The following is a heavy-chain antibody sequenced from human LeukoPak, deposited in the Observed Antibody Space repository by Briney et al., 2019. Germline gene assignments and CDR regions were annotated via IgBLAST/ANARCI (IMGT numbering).Heavy chain of an antibody. J-gene: IGHJ5*02. Sequence: GGSLRLSCAASGFTFSSYAMSWVRQAPGEGLEWVSAISGSGGSTYYADSVKGRFTISRDNSKNTLYLQMNSLRAEDTAVYYCAKNLEDIVVVPAAIGFDPWGQGTLVTVSS. D-gene: IGHD2-2*02. CDR1: GFTFSSYA. V-gene: IGHV3-23*01. CDR3: AKNLEDIVVVPAAIGFDP. CDR2: ISGSGGST.